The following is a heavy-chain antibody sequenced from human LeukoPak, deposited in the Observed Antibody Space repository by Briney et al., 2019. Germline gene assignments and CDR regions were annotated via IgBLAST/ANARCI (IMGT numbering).Heavy chain of an antibody. D-gene: IGHD5-18*01. CDR3: AKDERGYSYGAPDY. J-gene: IGHJ4*02. Sequence: GGSLRLSCAASGFTFSSYSMNWVRQAPGKGLEWVSSISSSSSYVYYADSVKGRFTISRDNAKNSLYLQMNSLRAEDTAVYYCAKDERGYSYGAPDYWGQGTLVTVSS. V-gene: IGHV3-21*01. CDR1: GFTFSSYS. CDR2: ISSSSSYV.